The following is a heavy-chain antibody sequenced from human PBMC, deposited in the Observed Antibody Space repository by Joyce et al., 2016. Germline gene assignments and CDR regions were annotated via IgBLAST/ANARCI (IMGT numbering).Heavy chain of an antibody. J-gene: IGHJ4*02. CDR3: AKDRGGFGVVISSYLDY. Sequence: EVQLVESGGVVVQPGGSLRLSCAASGFACDEYTMHWVRQAPGKGLEWVSLISWDGGSTYYADAVKGRFAISRDNSKNSLYLQMNSLRTEDTALYYCAKDRGGFGVVISSYLDYWGQGTLVTVSS. CDR2: ISWDGGST. D-gene: IGHD3-3*01. CDR1: GFACDEYT. V-gene: IGHV3-43*01.